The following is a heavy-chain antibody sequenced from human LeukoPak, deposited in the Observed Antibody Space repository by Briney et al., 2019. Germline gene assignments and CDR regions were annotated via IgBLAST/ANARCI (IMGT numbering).Heavy chain of an antibody. D-gene: IGHD3-3*01. J-gene: IGHJ6*03. CDR1: GGSFSGYY. CDR2: INHSGST. CDR3: AREGGRGDFWSGSIPYYMDV. V-gene: IGHV4-34*01. Sequence: NSSETLSLTCAVYGGSFSGYYWSWIRQPPGKGLEWIGEINHSGSTNYNPSLKSRVTISVDTSKNQFSLKLSSVTAADTAVYYCAREGGRGDFWSGSIPYYMDVWGKGTTVTVSS.